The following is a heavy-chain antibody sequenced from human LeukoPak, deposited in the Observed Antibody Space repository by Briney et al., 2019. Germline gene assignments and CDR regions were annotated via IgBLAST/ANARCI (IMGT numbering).Heavy chain of an antibody. J-gene: IGHJ4*02. V-gene: IGHV1-8*01. CDR3: AKAPTDIRPAERYSGSLWRRPEVVVGTYFDY. D-gene: IGHD6-6*01. CDR2: MNPNSGNT. CDR1: GYTFTSYD. Sequence: ASVKVSCKASGYTFTSYDINWVRQATGRGLEWMGRMNPNSGNTAYAQKFQGRVTMTRNTSINTAYMELNSLRAEDTAVYYCAKAPTDIRPAERYSGSLWRRPEVVVGTYFDYWAQGTLVTVSS.